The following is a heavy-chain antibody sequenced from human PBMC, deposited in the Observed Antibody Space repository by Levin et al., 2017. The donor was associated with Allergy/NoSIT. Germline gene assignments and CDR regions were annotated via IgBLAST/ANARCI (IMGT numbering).Heavy chain of an antibody. CDR3: AKVLHLDDYGKCDY. CDR1: GFTFSTYA. J-gene: IGHJ4*02. CDR2: ISGNGGKS. D-gene: IGHD3-16*01. Sequence: GESLKISCAASGFTFSTYAMTWVRQAPGEGLEWVSSISGNGGKSYYADSVEGRFIISRDNSKNTVYLQMNSLSAEDTAIDYCAKVLHLDDYGKCDYWGQGTQVTVAS. V-gene: IGHV3-23*01.